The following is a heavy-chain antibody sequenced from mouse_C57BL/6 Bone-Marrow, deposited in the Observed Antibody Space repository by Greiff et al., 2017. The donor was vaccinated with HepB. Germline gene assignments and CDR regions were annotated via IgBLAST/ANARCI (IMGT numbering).Heavy chain of an antibody. CDR3: TRDSSGPRFAY. Sequence: DVMLVESGEGLVKPGGSLKLSCAASGFTFSSYAMSWVRQTPEKRLEWVAYISSGGDYIYYADTVKGRFTISRDNARNTLYLQMSSLKSEDTAMYYCTRDSSGPRFAYWGQGTLVTVSA. CDR2: ISSGGDYI. V-gene: IGHV5-9-1*02. J-gene: IGHJ3*01. CDR1: GFTFSSYA. D-gene: IGHD3-2*02.